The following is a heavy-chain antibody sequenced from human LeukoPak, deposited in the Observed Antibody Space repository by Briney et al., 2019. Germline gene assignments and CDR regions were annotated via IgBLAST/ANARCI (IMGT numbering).Heavy chain of an antibody. D-gene: IGHD6-19*01. J-gene: IGHJ4*02. CDR1: GYTFIGYY. CDR2: INPNSGGT. Sequence: ASVKVSCKASGYTFIGYYMHWVRQAPGQGLEWMGWINPNSGGTNYAQKFQGRVTMTRDTSISTAYMELSRLRSDDTAVYYCATTSRSLAVADFDYWGQGTLVTVSS. V-gene: IGHV1-2*02. CDR3: ATTSRSLAVADFDY.